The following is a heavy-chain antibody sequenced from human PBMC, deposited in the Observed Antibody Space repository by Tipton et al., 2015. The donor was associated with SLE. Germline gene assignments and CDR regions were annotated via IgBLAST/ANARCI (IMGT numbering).Heavy chain of an antibody. J-gene: IGHJ6*03. CDR2: INHSGST. Sequence: TLSLTCAVHGGSFSGYYWSWIRQPPGKGLEWIGEINHSGSTNYNPSLKSRVTISVDTSKNQFSLKLSSVTAADTAVYYCARGWRPGTGYYYYYYMDVWGKGTTVTVSS. CDR3: ARGWRPGTGYYYYYYMDV. V-gene: IGHV4-34*01. CDR1: GGSFSGYY. D-gene: IGHD3/OR15-3a*01.